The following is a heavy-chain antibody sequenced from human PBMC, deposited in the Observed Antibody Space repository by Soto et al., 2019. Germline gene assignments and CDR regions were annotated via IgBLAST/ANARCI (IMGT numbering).Heavy chain of an antibody. Sequence: GGSLRLSCAASGFTFSSYGMHWVRQAPGKGLEWVAVIWYDGSNKYYADSVKGRFTISRDNSKNTLYLQMNSLRAEDTAVYYCARDWDYYDSSGYYYVGDERFNYWGQGTLVTVSS. CDR1: GFTFSSYG. V-gene: IGHV3-33*01. D-gene: IGHD3-22*01. J-gene: IGHJ4*02. CDR3: ARDWDYYDSSGYYYVGDERFNY. CDR2: IWYDGSNK.